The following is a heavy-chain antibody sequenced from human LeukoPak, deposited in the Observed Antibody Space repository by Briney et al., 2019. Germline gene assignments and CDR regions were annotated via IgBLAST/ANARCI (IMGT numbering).Heavy chain of an antibody. CDR3: ARGRRRRDIVVAPATWPMGY. Sequence: GASVKVSFKASGYTFTSYVINWVRQATGQGLEWMGLMNPNSGNTGYAQKFQGRVTITRNSSISKADMELSSLRSEDTAVYYCARGRRRRDIVVAPATWPMGYWGQGTLVTVSS. J-gene: IGHJ4*02. CDR1: GYTFTSYV. V-gene: IGHV1-8*03. D-gene: IGHD2-2*01. CDR2: MNPNSGNT.